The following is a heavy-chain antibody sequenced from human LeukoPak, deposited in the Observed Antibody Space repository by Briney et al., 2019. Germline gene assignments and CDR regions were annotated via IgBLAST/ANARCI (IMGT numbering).Heavy chain of an antibody. CDR3: AKLPLPHSSGYYWGVLDLFDY. CDR2: ISGSGGST. CDR1: GFTFSSYA. J-gene: IGHJ4*02. Sequence: GGSLRLSCAASGFTFSSYAMSWVRQAPGKGLEWVSAISGSGGSTYYADSVKGRFTISRDNSKNTLYLQMNSLRAEDTAVYYCAKLPLPHSSGYYWGVLDLFDYWGQGTLVTVSS. D-gene: IGHD3-22*01. V-gene: IGHV3-23*01.